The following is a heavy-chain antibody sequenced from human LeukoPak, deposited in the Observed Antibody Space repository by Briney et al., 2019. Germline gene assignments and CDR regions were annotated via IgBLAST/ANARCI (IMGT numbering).Heavy chain of an antibody. D-gene: IGHD2-2*01. J-gene: IGHJ6*02. Sequence: GGSLRLSCAASGFTFDGYGMSWVRHAPGKGLEWVSGINWNGGSTGYADSVKGRFTISRDNAKNSLYLQMNSLRAEDTALYHCARVVVVTYGMDVWGQGTTVTVSS. V-gene: IGHV3-20*01. CDR2: INWNGGST. CDR1: GFTFDGYG. CDR3: ARVVVVTYGMDV.